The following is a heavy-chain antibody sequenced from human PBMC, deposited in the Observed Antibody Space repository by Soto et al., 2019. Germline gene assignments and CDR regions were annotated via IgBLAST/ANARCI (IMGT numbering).Heavy chain of an antibody. Sequence: GGSLRLSCAASGFTFSSYAMHWVRQAPGKGLELVAVISYDGSNKYYADSVKGRFTISRDNSKNTLYLQMNSLRAEDTAVYYCARDLENYYYYGMDVWGQGTTVTVSS. J-gene: IGHJ6*02. V-gene: IGHV3-30-3*01. CDR2: ISYDGSNK. CDR1: GFTFSSYA. CDR3: ARDLENYYYYGMDV.